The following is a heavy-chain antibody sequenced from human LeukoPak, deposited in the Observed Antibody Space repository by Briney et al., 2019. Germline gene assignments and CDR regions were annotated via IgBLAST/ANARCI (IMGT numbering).Heavy chain of an antibody. J-gene: IGHJ6*02. V-gene: IGHV3-53*01. CDR3: ARDHPYCSGGSCYSAYYYYGMDV. D-gene: IGHD2-15*01. Sequence: GGSLRLSYAASGFTLSSNYMSWLPQAPGKGLEGGSVIYSGGNTYYADSVKGRFTISRDNSKNTLHLQMNSLRAEDTAVYYCARDHPYCSGGSCYSAYYYYGMDVWGQGTTVTVS. CDR2: IYSGGNT. CDR1: GFTLSSNY.